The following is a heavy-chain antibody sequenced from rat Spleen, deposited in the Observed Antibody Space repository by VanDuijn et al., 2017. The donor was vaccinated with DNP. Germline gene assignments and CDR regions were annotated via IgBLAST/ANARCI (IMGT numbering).Heavy chain of an antibody. V-gene: IGHV2S12*01. CDR2: ISSGGGT. D-gene: IGHD1-2*01. Sequence: QVQLKESGPGLVQPSQTLSLTCTVSGFSLTSYGVSWVRQPPGKGLEWIAAISSGGGTDYSSALRSRLSIRRDTSRSQVFLEMNSLQTEDTAVYFCTRSAYSSYTYDWFFDFWGPGTMVTVSS. CDR1: GFSLTSYG. CDR3: TRSAYSSYTYDWFFDF. J-gene: IGHJ1*01.